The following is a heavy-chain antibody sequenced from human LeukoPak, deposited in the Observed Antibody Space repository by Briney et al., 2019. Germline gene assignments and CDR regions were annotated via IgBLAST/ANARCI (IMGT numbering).Heavy chain of an antibody. CDR3: ARDRKDYDILTGYYGYYYMDV. Sequence: ASVTVSCKASGYTFSSYGISWVRQAPGQGLEWMGWISAYNGNTYYAQKFQGRVTMTRDTSISTAYMELSRLRSDDTAVYYCARDRKDYDILTGYYGYYYMDVWGKGTTVTVSS. CDR2: ISAYNGNT. V-gene: IGHV1-18*01. CDR1: GYTFSSYG. J-gene: IGHJ6*03. D-gene: IGHD3-9*01.